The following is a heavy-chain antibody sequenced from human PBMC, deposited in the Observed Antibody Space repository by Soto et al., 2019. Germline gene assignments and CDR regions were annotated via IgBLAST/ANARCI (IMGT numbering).Heavy chain of an antibody. CDR3: AREPSGYDLPAY. D-gene: IGHD5-12*01. Sequence: QVQLVQSGAEVKKPGSSVKVSCKASGGTFSSYTISWVRQAPGQGLEWMGRIIPILVIANYAQKFQGRVTITADKSTSTADMELRSLRSEDTAVYYCAREPSGYDLPAYWGQGALVTVSS. V-gene: IGHV1-69*08. J-gene: IGHJ4*02. CDR2: IIPILVIA. CDR1: GGTFSSYT.